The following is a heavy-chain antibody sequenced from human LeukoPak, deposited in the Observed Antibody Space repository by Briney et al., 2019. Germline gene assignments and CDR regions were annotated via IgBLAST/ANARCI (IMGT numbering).Heavy chain of an antibody. J-gene: IGHJ6*03. Sequence: SETLSLTCTVSGGSISSSSYYWGWIRQPPGKGLEWIGSIYYSGSTYYNPSLESRVTISVDTSKNQFSLKLSSVTAADTAVHYCARAGGYCSSTSCPYYYYYYMDVWGKGTTVTVSS. CDR3: ARAGGYCSSTSCPYYYYYYMDV. CDR1: GGSISSSSYY. D-gene: IGHD2-2*01. CDR2: IYYSGST. V-gene: IGHV4-39*01.